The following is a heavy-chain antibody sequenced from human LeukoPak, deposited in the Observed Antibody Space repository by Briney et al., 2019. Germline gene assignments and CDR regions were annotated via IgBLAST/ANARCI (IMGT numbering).Heavy chain of an antibody. D-gene: IGHD2-15*01. Sequence: GASLRLSCAASGFAFDTYAMTWVRQAPGKGLEWVSSISSGGTYIYYAESVRGRSTISRDNTKNFLYLQLSTLRVEDTAVYYCARDRPTGRSRGVVVQWGQGTLVTVSS. J-gene: IGHJ4*02. V-gene: IGHV3-21*01. CDR1: GFAFDTYA. CDR2: ISSGGTYI. CDR3: ARDRPTGRSRGVVVQ.